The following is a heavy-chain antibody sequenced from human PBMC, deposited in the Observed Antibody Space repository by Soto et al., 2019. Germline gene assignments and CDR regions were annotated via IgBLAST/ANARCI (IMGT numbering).Heavy chain of an antibody. CDR3: ARGEYSSAAGYFGY. CDR1: GYTFTSYG. J-gene: IGHJ4*02. Sequence: QVQLVQSGAEVKKPGASVKVSCKASGYTFTSYGISWVRQAPGQGLEWMGWISAYNGNTNYAQKLQDRVTMTTDTSTSAAYMVLSSLSSDDTAVYYCARGEYSSAAGYFGYWGKGALVTVSS. D-gene: IGHD6-6*01. CDR2: ISAYNGNT. V-gene: IGHV1-18*04.